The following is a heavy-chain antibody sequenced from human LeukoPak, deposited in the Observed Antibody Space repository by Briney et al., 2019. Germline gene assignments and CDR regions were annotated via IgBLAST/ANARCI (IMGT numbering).Heavy chain of an antibody. J-gene: IGHJ4*02. CDR1: GFTFSTYT. D-gene: IGHD3-16*01. V-gene: IGHV3-21*04. CDR2: ISSRSSYI. CDR3: ARARASLGLGELWSLFDY. Sequence: PGGSLRLSCAASGFTFSTYTMNWVRQAPGKGLEWVSSISSRSSYIYYADSVKGRFTISRDNAKNSLYLQMNSLRAEDTALYYCARARASLGLGELWSLFDYWGQGTLVTVSS.